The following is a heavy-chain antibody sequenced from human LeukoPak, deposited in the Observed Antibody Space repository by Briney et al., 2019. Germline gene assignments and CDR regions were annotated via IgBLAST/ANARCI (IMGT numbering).Heavy chain of an antibody. Sequence: GGSLRLSCAASGFTFSSYEMNWVRQAPGKGLEWVSYISSSGSTIYYADSVKGRFTISRDNAKNSLYLQMNSLRAEDTAVYYCAKDPSYDVMSWGQGTLVTVSS. D-gene: IGHD3-10*02. J-gene: IGHJ5*02. V-gene: IGHV3-48*03. CDR1: GFTFSSYE. CDR2: ISSSGSTI. CDR3: AKDPSYDVMS.